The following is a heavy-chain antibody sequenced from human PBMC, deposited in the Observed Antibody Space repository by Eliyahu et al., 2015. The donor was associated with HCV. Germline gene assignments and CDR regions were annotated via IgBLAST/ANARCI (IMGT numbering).Heavy chain of an antibody. CDR3: ASGGGGIAVAGTGGWFDP. J-gene: IGHJ5*02. CDR1: GGSITXYY. CDR2: IHSSGXP. D-gene: IGHD6-19*01. Sequence: QVQLQESGPGLVKPSETLSLTCTVSGGSITXYYGSWIRQPPGKGLEWIGYIHSSGXPNYNPSLKSRVTISLDTSKNQFSLNLTSVTAADTAVYYCASGGGGIAVAGTGGWFDPWGQGTLVTVSS. V-gene: IGHV4-59*01.